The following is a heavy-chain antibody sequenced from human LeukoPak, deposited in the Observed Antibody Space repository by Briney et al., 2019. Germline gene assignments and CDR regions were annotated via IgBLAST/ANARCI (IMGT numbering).Heavy chain of an antibody. Sequence: PTGGSLRLSCAASGFTLSSYAMSWVRQAPGKGLEWVSAISGSGGSTYYADSVKGRFTISRDNSKNTLYLQMNSLRAEDTAVYYCAKARGAMATWAIDYWGQGTLVTVSS. CDR3: AKARGAMATWAIDY. J-gene: IGHJ4*02. CDR2: ISGSGGST. V-gene: IGHV3-23*01. CDR1: GFTLSSYA. D-gene: IGHD5-18*01.